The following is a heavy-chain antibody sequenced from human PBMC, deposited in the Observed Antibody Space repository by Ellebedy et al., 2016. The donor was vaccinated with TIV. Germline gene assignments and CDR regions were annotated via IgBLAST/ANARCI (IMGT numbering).Heavy chain of an antibody. CDR3: ARGRVAATMYTDLMY. D-gene: IGHD1-26*01. Sequence: AASVKVSCKASGYPFTNYGISWARPAPGQGLEWMGWLSIYNRNIDFAQKFQGRLIMTSDTLTTTAYMELRSLRSDDTAVYYCARGRVAATMYTDLMYWGQGTLVTVSS. CDR1: GYPFTNYG. V-gene: IGHV1-18*01. J-gene: IGHJ4*02. CDR2: LSIYNRNI.